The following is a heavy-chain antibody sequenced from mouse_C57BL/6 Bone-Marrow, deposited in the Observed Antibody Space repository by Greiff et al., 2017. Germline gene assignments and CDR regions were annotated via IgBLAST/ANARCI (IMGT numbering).Heavy chain of an antibody. V-gene: IGHV1-59*01. CDR1: GYTFTSYW. Sequence: QVQLQQPGAELVRPGTSVKLSCKASGYTFTSYWMHWVKQRPGQGLEWIGVIDPSDSYTNYNQKFKGKATLTVDTSSSTAYMQLSSLTSADSAVSYCERPGGSSPVVYFGGWGTGTTVTVAS. J-gene: IGHJ1*03. D-gene: IGHD1-1*01. CDR2: IDPSDSYT. CDR3: ERPGGSSPVVYFGG.